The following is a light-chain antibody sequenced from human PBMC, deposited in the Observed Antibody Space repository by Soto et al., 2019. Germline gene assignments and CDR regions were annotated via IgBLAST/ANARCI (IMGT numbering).Light chain of an antibody. CDR1: QGISSA. CDR3: QQFNSYLFT. V-gene: IGKV1-13*02. CDR2: DAS. J-gene: IGKJ3*01. Sequence: AIQLTQSPSSLSASVGDRVTITRRASQGISSALAWYQQKPGKAPKLLIYDASSLESGVPSRFSGSGSGTDFTLTISSLQPEDFATYYCQQFNSYLFTFGPGTKVDIK.